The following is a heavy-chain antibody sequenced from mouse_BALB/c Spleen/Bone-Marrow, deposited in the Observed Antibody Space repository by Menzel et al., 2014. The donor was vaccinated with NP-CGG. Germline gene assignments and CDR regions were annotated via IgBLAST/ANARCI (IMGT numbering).Heavy chain of an antibody. V-gene: IGHV1-31*01. J-gene: IGHJ3*01. CDR2: INPYNGAT. CDR1: GYSITGYY. Sequence: EVMLVESGPELVKPGVSVKISCKASGYSITGYYMHWVKQRHVKSLEWIGRINPYNGATTYSQSFKDKASLTVDESSNTAYMDLHSLTSEDSAVYYCARGAYWGQGALVTVSA. CDR3: ARGAY.